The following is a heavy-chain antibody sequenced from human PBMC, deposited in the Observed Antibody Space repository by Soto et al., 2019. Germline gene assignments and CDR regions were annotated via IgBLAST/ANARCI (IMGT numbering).Heavy chain of an antibody. D-gene: IGHD1-26*01. V-gene: IGHV1-18*01. CDR3: ARASGTGVGNKSY. CDR1: GYIFSNYG. J-gene: IGHJ4*02. Sequence: GASVKVSCKASGYIFSNYGINWMRQAPGQGLEWMGWISAYNGERKYAQKFQGRVSMTTDTSTNTAYLELGSLRSDDTAVYYCARASGTGVGNKSYWGQGTPATVSS. CDR2: ISAYNGER.